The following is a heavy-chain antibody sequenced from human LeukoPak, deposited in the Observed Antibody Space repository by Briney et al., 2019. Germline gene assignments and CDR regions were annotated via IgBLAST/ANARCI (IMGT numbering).Heavy chain of an antibody. D-gene: IGHD3-22*01. J-gene: IGHJ4*02. CDR1: GFIFSSYW. Sequence: GGSLRLSCSASGFIFSSYWMSWVRQAPGKGLEWVANIKQDGSEKYFVDSVKGRFTISRDNAKNSLYLQMNSLRAEDTAVYYCAKDRPNYYGSNGHYYKLNGDCWGQGTLVTVSS. CDR2: IKQDGSEK. V-gene: IGHV3-7*03. CDR3: AKDRPNYYGSNGHYYKLNGDC.